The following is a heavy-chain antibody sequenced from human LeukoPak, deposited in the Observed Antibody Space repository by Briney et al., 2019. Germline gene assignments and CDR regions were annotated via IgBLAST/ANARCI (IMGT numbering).Heavy chain of an antibody. D-gene: IGHD3-10*01. Sequence: ASVKVSCKASGYTFTSYGISWVRQAPGQGLEWMGWISAYNGNTNYAQKLQGRVTMTIDTSTSTAYMELRSLRSDDTAVYYCARGLLWFGEDYGMDVWGQGTTVTVSS. CDR3: ARGLLWFGEDYGMDV. CDR1: GYTFTSYG. CDR2: ISAYNGNT. J-gene: IGHJ6*02. V-gene: IGHV1-18*01.